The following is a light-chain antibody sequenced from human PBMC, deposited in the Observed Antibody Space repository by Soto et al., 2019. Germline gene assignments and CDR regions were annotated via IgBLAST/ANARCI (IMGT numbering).Light chain of an antibody. J-gene: IGKJ1*01. CDR3: QQSYNTPRT. CDR2: AAS. CDR1: QSISSY. V-gene: IGKV1-39*01. Sequence: DIQMTQSPSSLSASVVDRVTITCRASQSISSYLNWYQQKPGKAPNLLIYAASTLQFGVPSRFTGSGSGTDFSLTISSLQPEDFATYYCQQSYNTPRTFGQGTKVDIK.